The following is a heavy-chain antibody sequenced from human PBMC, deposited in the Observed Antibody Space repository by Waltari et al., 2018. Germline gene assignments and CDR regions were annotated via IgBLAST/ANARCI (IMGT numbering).Heavy chain of an antibody. CDR3: ARAPRSYYYGSGSPSYYYYYMDV. J-gene: IGHJ6*03. Sequence: QVQLQESGPGLVKPSETLSLTCTVSGGSISSYYWSWIRQPPGKGLEWIGHIYYSGSTNYNPSLKSRVTISVDTSKNQCSLKLSSVTAADTAVYYCARAPRSYYYGSGSPSYYYYYMDVWGKGTTVTVSS. CDR2: IYYSGST. V-gene: IGHV4-59*01. D-gene: IGHD3-10*01. CDR1: GGSISSYY.